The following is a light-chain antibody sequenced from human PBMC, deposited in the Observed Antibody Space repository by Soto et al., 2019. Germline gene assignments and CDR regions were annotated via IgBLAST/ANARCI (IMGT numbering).Light chain of an antibody. Sequence: QSVLTQPRSVSGSPGQSVTISCTGTSSDVGGHNYVSWYQHHPGKAPKLMIYSVSNRPSGVSYRFSGSKSGNTASLTISGLQAEDEADYYCISYTVSRSYVFGTGTKVTVL. V-gene: IGLV2-14*01. CDR3: ISYTVSRSYV. J-gene: IGLJ1*01. CDR1: SSDVGGHNY. CDR2: SVS.